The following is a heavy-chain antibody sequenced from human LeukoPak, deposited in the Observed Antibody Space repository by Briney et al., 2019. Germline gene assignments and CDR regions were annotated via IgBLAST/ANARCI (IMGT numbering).Heavy chain of an antibody. J-gene: IGHJ4*02. CDR2: IRGSGGST. V-gene: IGHV3-23*01. D-gene: IGHD4-17*01. Sequence: PGGSLRLSCAASGFTFSSYAMSWVRQAPGKGLEWVSAIRGSGGSTYYADSVKGRFTISRDNSKNTLYLQMNSLRAEDTAVYYCAKDLDYGARVASDYWGQGTLVTVSS. CDR3: AKDLDYGARVASDY. CDR1: GFTFSSYA.